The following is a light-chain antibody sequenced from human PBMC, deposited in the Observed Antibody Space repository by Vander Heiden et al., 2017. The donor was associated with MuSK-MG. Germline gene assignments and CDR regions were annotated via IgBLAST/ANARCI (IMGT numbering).Light chain of an antibody. J-gene: IGKJ1*01. CDR2: KAS. CDR1: QSISSW. V-gene: IGKV1-5*03. Sequence: DIQMTQSPSTLSASVGDRVPITCRASQSISSWLAWYQQKPGKAPKLLIYKASSLESGVPSRFSGSGSGTEFTLTISSLQPDDFATYYCQQDNSYSGTFGQGTKVEIK. CDR3: QQDNSYSGT.